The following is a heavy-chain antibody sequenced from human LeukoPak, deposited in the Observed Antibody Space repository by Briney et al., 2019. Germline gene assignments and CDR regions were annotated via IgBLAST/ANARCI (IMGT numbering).Heavy chain of an antibody. Sequence: PGGSLRLSCAASGFTFSSYEMSWVRQAPGKGLQGVSDISSSGTTIYYADSVKGRFTISRDNAKNSLYLQMNSLRAEDTAVYYCARKYCSTTSCLFDNWGQGTLVTVSS. CDR3: ARKYCSTTSCLFDN. V-gene: IGHV3-48*03. CDR1: GFTFSSYE. CDR2: ISSSGTTI. D-gene: IGHD2-2*01. J-gene: IGHJ4*02.